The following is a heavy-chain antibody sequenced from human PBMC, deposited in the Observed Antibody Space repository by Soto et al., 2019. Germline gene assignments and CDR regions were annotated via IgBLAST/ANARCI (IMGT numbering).Heavy chain of an antibody. CDR1: GFTFSSYD. CDR2: IGTAGDT. Sequence: GGSLRLSCAASGFTFSSYDMHWVRQATGKGLEWVSAIGTAGDTYYPGSVKGRFTISRENAKNSLYLQMNSLRAGDTAVYYCARGQYYYYMDVWGKGTTVTVSS. J-gene: IGHJ6*03. V-gene: IGHV3-13*01. CDR3: ARGQYYYYMDV.